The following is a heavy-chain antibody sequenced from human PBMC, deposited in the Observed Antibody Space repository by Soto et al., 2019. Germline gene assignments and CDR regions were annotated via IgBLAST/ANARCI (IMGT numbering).Heavy chain of an antibody. J-gene: IGHJ6*02. Sequence: GASVTVSCTASGCTFSSYAISWVRQAPGQGLEWMGGIIPIFGTANYAQKFQGRVTITADESTSTAYMELSSLRSEDTAVYYCARGDTAMDYYYYGMDVWGQGTTVTVSS. CDR2: IIPIFGTA. CDR1: GCTFSSYA. CDR3: ARGDTAMDYYYYGMDV. V-gene: IGHV1-69*13. D-gene: IGHD5-18*01.